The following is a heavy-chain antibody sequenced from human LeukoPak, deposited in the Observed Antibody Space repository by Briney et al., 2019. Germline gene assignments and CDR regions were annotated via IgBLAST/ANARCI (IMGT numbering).Heavy chain of an antibody. D-gene: IGHD3-3*01. CDR3: ARSPTYYDFWSGYKFIDY. J-gene: IGHJ4*02. CDR1: GFTFSSYC. V-gene: IGHV3-7*01. CDR2: MKHDGSKK. Sequence: GGSLRLSCAASGFTFSSYCMSWVRQAPGKGLEWVATMKHDGSKKYYVDSVNGRFIISRDNPKSSQYLQMNKLQAEDTAVYYCARSPTYYDFWSGYKFIDYWGQGTLVTVSS.